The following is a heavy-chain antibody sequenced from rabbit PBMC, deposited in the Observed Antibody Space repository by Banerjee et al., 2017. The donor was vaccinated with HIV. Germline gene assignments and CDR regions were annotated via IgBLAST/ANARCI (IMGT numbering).Heavy chain of an antibody. Sequence: QSLEESGGDLVKPGASLTLTCTASGFSFSSGYDMCWVRQAPGKGLEWIACIYADGSGSTYYASWAKGRFTISKTSSTTVTLQMTSLTAADTATYSCARRSGWGDNLWGPGTLVTVS. CDR1: GFSFSSGYD. V-gene: IGHV1S40*01. D-gene: IGHD4-1*01. CDR2: IYADGSGST. J-gene: IGHJ4*01. CDR3: ARRSGWGDNL.